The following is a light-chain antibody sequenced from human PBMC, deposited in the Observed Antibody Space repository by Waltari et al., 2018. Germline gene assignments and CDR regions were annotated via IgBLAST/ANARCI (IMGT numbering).Light chain of an antibody. CDR2: KDS. CDR3: QSADSSGTYVV. J-gene: IGLJ2*01. V-gene: IGLV3-25*03. Sequence: SYELPQPPSVSVSPGQAARSTAAGDALPKKYAYWYQQKPGQAPVLVIYKDSERPPGIPERFSGSSSGTTVTLTISGVQAEDEADYYCQSADSSGTYVVFGGGTKLTVL. CDR1: ALPKKY.